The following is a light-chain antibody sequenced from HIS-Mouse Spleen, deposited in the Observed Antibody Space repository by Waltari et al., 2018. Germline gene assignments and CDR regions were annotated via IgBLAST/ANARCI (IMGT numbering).Light chain of an antibody. Sequence: DIVMTQSPDSLAVSLGERATINCKSSQSVVYSSNNKNYLAWYQQKPGQPPKLRIYWASTRDSGVPDRFSGSGSGTDFTLTISSLQAEDVAVYYCQQYYSTPYTFGQGTKLEIK. V-gene: IGKV4-1*01. CDR1: QSVVYSSNNKNY. CDR2: WAS. J-gene: IGKJ2*01. CDR3: QQYYSTPYT.